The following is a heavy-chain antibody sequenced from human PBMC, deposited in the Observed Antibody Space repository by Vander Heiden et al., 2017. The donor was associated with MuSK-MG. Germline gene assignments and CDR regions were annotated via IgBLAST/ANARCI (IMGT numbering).Heavy chain of an antibody. V-gene: IGHV3-48*01. J-gene: IGHJ4*02. CDR2: IRSGDYTI. CDR1: GFSFSTRS. Sequence: EVQLMESGGGLVQPGGPLRPAGAASGFSFSTRSMHWVRPAPGERLEWVSYIRSGDYTIYYADAVKGRFTISRDDAKSSLYLQMNSLRVDDTAIYYCASLGAAGGYVGGWGQGIQVTVSS. D-gene: IGHD1-26*01. CDR3: ASLGAAGGYVGG.